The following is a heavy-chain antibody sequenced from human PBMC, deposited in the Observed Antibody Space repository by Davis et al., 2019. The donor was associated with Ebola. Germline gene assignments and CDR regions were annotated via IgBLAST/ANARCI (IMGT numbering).Heavy chain of an antibody. CDR1: GASLSSHY. Sequence: PSETLSLTCSVSGASLSSHYWTWIRQPPGKGLEWIGQIHYGGTAYYNPSLKSRVTMSVDTSKNQFSLKLTSVTAADTAVYYCAREEVVLMVYKYWGQGALVTVSS. D-gene: IGHD2-8*01. CDR2: IHYGGTA. J-gene: IGHJ4*02. CDR3: AREEVVLMVYKY. V-gene: IGHV4-59*11.